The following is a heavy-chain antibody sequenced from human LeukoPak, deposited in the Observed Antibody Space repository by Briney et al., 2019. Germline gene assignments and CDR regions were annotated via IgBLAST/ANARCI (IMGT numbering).Heavy chain of an antibody. D-gene: IGHD2-2*01. J-gene: IGHJ6*02. CDR1: GLTFSNYA. V-gene: IGHV3-30-3*01. Sequence: GRSLRLSCAASGLTFSNYAMHWVRQAPGKGLEWVAVISYDGSNKFYADSVKGRFTISRDNAKNSLYLQMNSLRAEDTAVYYCARDHLVVVVPAADYYYYYGMDVWGQGTTVTVSS. CDR2: ISYDGSNK. CDR3: ARDHLVVVVPAADYYYYYGMDV.